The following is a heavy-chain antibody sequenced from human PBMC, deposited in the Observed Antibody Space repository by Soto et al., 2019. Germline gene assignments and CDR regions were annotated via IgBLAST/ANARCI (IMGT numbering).Heavy chain of an antibody. J-gene: IGHJ5*02. D-gene: IGHD3-16*01. CDR1: GFTFSSYS. Sequence: GGSLRLSCAASGFTFSSYSMNWVRQAPGKGLEWVSYISSSSSTIYYADSVKGRFTISRDNSKNTLYLQMNSLRAEDTAVYYRAKDRAIMITFGGVIVHWGQGTLVTVSS. V-gene: IGHV3-48*01. CDR3: AKDRAIMITFGGVIVH. CDR2: ISSSSSTI.